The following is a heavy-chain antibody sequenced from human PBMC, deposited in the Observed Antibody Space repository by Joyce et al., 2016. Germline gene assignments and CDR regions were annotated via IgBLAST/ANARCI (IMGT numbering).Heavy chain of an antibody. CDR1: SNYG. V-gene: IGHV3-30*18. Sequence: SNYGVHWVRQAPGKGLEWVAVISYDGIYKYYAYSVKGRFTISRDNSKNTVFLEMNSLRAEDTAVYYCAKILTATYSSGWFLDYWGQGTLVTVSS. CDR2: ISYDGIYK. J-gene: IGHJ4*02. D-gene: IGHD6-25*01. CDR3: AKILTATYSSGWFLDY.